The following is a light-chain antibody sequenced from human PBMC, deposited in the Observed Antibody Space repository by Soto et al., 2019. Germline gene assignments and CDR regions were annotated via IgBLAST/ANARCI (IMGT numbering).Light chain of an antibody. J-gene: IGKJ2*01. V-gene: IGKV3-15*01. CDR2: GAS. CDR1: QSVSSN. CDR3: QQYNNWPLYT. Sequence: EIVMTQSPATLSVSPGERATLSCRASQSVSSNLAWYQQKPGQAPRLLIYGASTRATGIPARFSGSGSGTSLTLIISSLQSEDFAVYYCQQYNNWPLYTFGQGTKLEIK.